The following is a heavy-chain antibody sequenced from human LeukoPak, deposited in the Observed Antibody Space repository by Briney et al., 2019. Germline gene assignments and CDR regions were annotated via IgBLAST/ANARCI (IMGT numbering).Heavy chain of an antibody. Sequence: ASVKVSCKASGYTFTSYGISWVRQAPGQGLEWMGWISAYNGNTNYAQKLQGRVTMTTDTSTSTAYMELRSLRSDDTAVYYCARLGYCSSTSCRRFDPWGQGTLVTFSS. D-gene: IGHD2-2*01. CDR1: GYTFTSYG. CDR2: ISAYNGNT. V-gene: IGHV1-18*04. J-gene: IGHJ5*02. CDR3: ARLGYCSSTSCRRFDP.